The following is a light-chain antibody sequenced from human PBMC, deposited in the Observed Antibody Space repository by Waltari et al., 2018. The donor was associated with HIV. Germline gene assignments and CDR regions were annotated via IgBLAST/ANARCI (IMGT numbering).Light chain of an antibody. J-gene: IGKJ4*01. CDR2: WAS. CDR1: QSVLYSSNNKNY. Sequence: DIVMTQSPDSLAVSLGERATINCKSSQSVLYSSNNKNYLAWYQQKPGQPPKLLIYWASARESGVPDRFSASGSGTDFTLTISSLQAEDVVVYYCQQHYTTPLTFGGGTKVEI. CDR3: QQHYTTPLT. V-gene: IGKV4-1*01.